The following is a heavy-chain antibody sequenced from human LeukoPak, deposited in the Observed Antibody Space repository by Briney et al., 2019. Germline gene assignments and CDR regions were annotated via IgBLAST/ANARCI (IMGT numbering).Heavy chain of an antibody. V-gene: IGHV3-30*18. J-gene: IGHJ4*02. CDR1: GFTFSSYG. D-gene: IGHD3-3*01. CDR3: AKERFTIFGVVKGNYFDY. Sequence: GRSLRLSCAASGFTFSSYGMHWVRQAPAKGLEWVEVISYDGSNKYYADSVKGRFTISRDNSKNTLYLQMNSLRAEDTAVYYCAKERFTIFGVVKGNYFDYWGQGTLVTVSS. CDR2: ISYDGSNK.